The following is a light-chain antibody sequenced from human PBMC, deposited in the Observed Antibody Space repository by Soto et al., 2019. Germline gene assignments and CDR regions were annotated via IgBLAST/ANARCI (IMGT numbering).Light chain of an antibody. V-gene: IGKV1-39*01. CDR1: QSISNY. CDR2: AAS. CDR3: QQSYGTPLT. Sequence: DMEMTQSPSSLSASVGDRVTITCRASQSISNYLNWYQHKPGKVPKLLIYAASSLQSGVPTRFSGSGSGTHFTFTINSLQPEDFATYYCQQSYGTPLTFGGGTKIEIK. J-gene: IGKJ4*01.